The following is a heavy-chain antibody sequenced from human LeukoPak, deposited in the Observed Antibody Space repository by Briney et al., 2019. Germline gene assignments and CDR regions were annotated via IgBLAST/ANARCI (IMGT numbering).Heavy chain of an antibody. D-gene: IGHD6-19*01. V-gene: IGHV3-53*01. Sequence: GGSLRLRFAVSEFSVSSNYMNWVRQAPGKGLEWVSVIYSGGATYYADSVRGRFTISRDNSKNMVSLQMTSLGAEDTAVYYCARGRFSGPDDYWGQGTLDTVSS. CDR3: ARGRFSGPDDY. CDR2: IYSGGAT. CDR1: EFSVSSNY. J-gene: IGHJ4*02.